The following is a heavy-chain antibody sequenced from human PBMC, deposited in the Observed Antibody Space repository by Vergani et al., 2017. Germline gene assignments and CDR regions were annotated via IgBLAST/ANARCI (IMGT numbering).Heavy chain of an antibody. CDR1: GFTFRTYA. J-gene: IGHJ5*02. D-gene: IGHD6-19*01. CDR3: ARESPDRSGWSKGLWFDP. Sequence: VQLVESGGALVQPGGSLRLSCSDSGFTFRTYAMHWVRQAPGKGLEYVSGISSNGDSTNYADSVKGRFTISRDNSKNTLYLQMNSLRAEDTAVYYCARESPDRSGWSKGLWFDPWGQGTLVTVSS. CDR2: ISSNGDST. V-gene: IGHV3-64*04.